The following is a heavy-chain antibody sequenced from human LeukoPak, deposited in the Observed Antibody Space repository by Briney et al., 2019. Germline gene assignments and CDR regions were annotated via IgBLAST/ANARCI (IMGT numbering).Heavy chain of an antibody. CDR3: ASGPRGYDFSVVYYMDV. V-gene: IGHV1-69*13. CDR2: IIPIFGTA. J-gene: IGHJ6*03. D-gene: IGHD3-3*01. Sequence: GASVKVSCKASGGTFSSYAISWVRQAPGQGLEWMGGIIPIFGTANYAQKFQGRVTITADESTSTAYMELSSLRSEHTAVYYCASGPRGYDFSVVYYMDVWGKGTTVTVSS. CDR1: GGTFSSYA.